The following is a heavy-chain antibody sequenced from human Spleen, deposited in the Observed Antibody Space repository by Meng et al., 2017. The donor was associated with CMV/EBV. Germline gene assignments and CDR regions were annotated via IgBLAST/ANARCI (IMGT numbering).Heavy chain of an antibody. V-gene: IGHV4-34*01. J-gene: IGHJ5*02. Sequence: YGGSFRDYYWSWIRQPPGKGLEWIGEINHSGSSNYHPSLKSRVTISADTSKNWLSLRLTSVTAADTAVYYCARGRSLWFGPLNWFDPWGLGILVTVSS. D-gene: IGHD3-10*01. CDR3: ARGRSLWFGPLNWFDP. CDR1: GGSFRDYY. CDR2: INHSGSS.